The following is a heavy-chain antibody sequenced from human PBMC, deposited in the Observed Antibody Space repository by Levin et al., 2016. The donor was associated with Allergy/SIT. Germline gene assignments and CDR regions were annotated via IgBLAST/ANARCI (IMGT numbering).Heavy chain of an antibody. CDR1: GFSLSTSGVG. Sequence: SGPTLVKPTQTLTLTCTFSGFSLSTSGVGVGWIRQPPGKALEWLALIYWDDDKRYSPSLKSRLTISKDTSKSQVVLTMTNMDPVDTATYYCARIHSDYDILTGYLLYYFDYWGQGTLVTVSS. D-gene: IGHD3-9*01. J-gene: IGHJ4*02. CDR2: IYWDDDK. V-gene: IGHV2-5*02. CDR3: ARIHSDYDILTGYLLYYFDY.